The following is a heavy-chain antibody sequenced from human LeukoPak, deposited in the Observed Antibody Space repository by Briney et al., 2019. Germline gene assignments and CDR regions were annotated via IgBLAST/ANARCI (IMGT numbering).Heavy chain of an antibody. Sequence: PGGSLRLSCAASGFTFSSYSMNWVRQAPGKGLEWVAVLSHDGSNKQYADSVKGRFTISRDNAKSTLYLQMNSLRAEDTAVYYCAKDRYSGTYLQTGPCAHWGQGSPVTVSS. D-gene: IGHD1-26*01. CDR2: LSHDGSNK. J-gene: IGHJ4*02. V-gene: IGHV3-30*18. CDR1: GFTFSSYS. CDR3: AKDRYSGTYLQTGPCAH.